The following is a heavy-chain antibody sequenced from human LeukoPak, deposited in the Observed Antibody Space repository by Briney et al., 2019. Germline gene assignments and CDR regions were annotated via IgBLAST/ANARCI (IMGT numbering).Heavy chain of an antibody. J-gene: IGHJ6*02. CDR3: AAVGATDYYYGMDV. CDR2: IYYSGST. V-gene: IGHV4-59*08. D-gene: IGHD1-26*01. CDR1: GGSISSYY. Sequence: SETLSLTCTVSGGSISSYYWSWIRQPPGEGLEWIGYIYYSGSTNYNPSLKSRVTISVDTSKNQFSLKLSSVTAADTAVYYCAAVGATDYYYGMDVWGQGTTVTVSS.